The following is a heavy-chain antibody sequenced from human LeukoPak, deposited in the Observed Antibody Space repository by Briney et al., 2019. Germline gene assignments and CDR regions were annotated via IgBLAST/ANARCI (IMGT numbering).Heavy chain of an antibody. J-gene: IGHJ6*02. CDR3: ARSTAVGATTWYYYYYGMDV. CDR1: GGSISSSSYY. CDR2: IYYSGST. D-gene: IGHD1-26*01. V-gene: IGHV4-39*01. Sequence: PSETLSLTCTVSGGSISSSSYYWGWIRQPPGKGLEWIGGIYYSGSTYYNPSLKSRVTISVDTSKNQFSLKLSSVTAADTAVYYCARSTAVGATTWYYYYYGMDVWGQGTTVTVSS.